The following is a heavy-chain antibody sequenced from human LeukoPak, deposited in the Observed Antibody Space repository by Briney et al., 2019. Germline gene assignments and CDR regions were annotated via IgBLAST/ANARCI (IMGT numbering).Heavy chain of an antibody. V-gene: IGHV3-23*01. Sequence: PGGSLRLSCAASGFTFSSYSMYWLRQAPGKGLEWISVISGGGSSTYYADSVRGRFSISRDNSKNTLYLQMNSLRADDTAVYYCANDVAVFGGYFDDWGQGTLVTVSS. D-gene: IGHD3-10*02. CDR1: GFTFSSYS. CDR2: ISGGGSST. CDR3: ANDVAVFGGYFDD. J-gene: IGHJ4*02.